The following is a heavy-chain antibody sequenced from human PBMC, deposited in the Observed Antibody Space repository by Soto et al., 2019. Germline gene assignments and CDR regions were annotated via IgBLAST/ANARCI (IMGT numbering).Heavy chain of an antibody. J-gene: IGHJ6*04. CDR1: GGSISSSNW. D-gene: IGHD1-26*01. CDR3: ARVAGSYYYGMDV. V-gene: IGHV4-4*02. Sequence: SETLSLTCAVSGGSISSSNWWSWVRQPPGKGLEWIGEIYHSGSTNYNPSLKSRVTISVDKSKNQYSLKLSSVTAADTAVYYCARVAGSYYYGMDVWGKGTTVTVSS. CDR2: IYHSGST.